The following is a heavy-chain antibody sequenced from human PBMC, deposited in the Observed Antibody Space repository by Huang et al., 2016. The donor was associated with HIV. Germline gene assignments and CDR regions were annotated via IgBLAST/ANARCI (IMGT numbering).Heavy chain of an antibody. Sequence: QLQLQESGPRRVKPSETLSLTCTVSGGSISSSNYYWGWIRQPPGKGLEWIGSIYYSGVTYYNPSLKSRVTISVDTSKNQFSLKLGSVTAADTAVYYCATHSRRSLEWSTFDYWGQGTLVTVSS. CDR1: GGSISSSNYY. CDR3: ATHSRRSLEWSTFDY. CDR2: IYYSGVT. J-gene: IGHJ4*02. V-gene: IGHV4-39*01. D-gene: IGHD3-3*01.